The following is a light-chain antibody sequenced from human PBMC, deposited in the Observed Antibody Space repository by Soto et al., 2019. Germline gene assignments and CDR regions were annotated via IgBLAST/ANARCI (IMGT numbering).Light chain of an antibody. J-gene: IGKJ5*01. CDR3: QQLNSYPIT. CDR1: ENIKNW. CDR2: DAS. Sequence: DFQITQSASTLAASVGDRVTITCRASENIKNWLAWYQQTPGKAPKVLISDASRLETGVPSRFSGSGYGTDFTLTITSLQTDDFATYYCQQLNSYPITFGQGTRLEIK. V-gene: IGKV1-5*01.